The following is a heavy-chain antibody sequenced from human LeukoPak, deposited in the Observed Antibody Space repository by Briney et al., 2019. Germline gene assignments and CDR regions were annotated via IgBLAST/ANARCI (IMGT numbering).Heavy chain of an antibody. D-gene: IGHD5-24*01. J-gene: IGHJ3*02. Sequence: SETPSLTCTVSGGSISSSRYYWGWIRQPPGKGLEWIGSIYYSGSTYYNPSLKSRVTISVDTSKNQFSLKLSSVTAANTAVYYCARGGGYNYMVAFDIWGQGTMVAVSS. CDR3: ARGGGYNYMVAFDI. V-gene: IGHV4-39*07. CDR2: IYYSGST. CDR1: GGSISSSRYY.